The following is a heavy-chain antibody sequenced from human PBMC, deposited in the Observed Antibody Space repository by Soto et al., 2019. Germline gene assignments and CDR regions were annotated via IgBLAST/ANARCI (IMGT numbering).Heavy chain of an antibody. V-gene: IGHV1-18*01. CDR2: ISAYNGNT. Sequence: QVQLVQSGAEVKKPGASVKVSCKASGYTFTSYGINWVRQAPGQGLEWMGWISAYNGNTNYAQKLQGRVTMTTDTSTSTAYMELRSLRSDDTSVYYCARDYIAAALFGFAFDIWGQWTMVTVSS. D-gene: IGHD6-13*01. CDR3: ARDYIAAALFGFAFDI. CDR1: GYTFTSYG. J-gene: IGHJ3*02.